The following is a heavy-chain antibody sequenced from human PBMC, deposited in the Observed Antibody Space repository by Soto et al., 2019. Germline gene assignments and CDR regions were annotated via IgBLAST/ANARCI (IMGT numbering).Heavy chain of an antibody. Sequence: GGSLRLSCAASGFSFRNYAMSWVRQAPGKGLEWISTLTGSSSNIYYADSVKGRFAISRDNSRNTLYLQMNSLTAKDTAVYYCANGRATYGLLTHDYWGQGTLVTV. CDR3: ANGRATYGLLTHDY. CDR1: GFSFRNYA. CDR2: LTGSSSNI. V-gene: IGHV3-23*01. J-gene: IGHJ4*02. D-gene: IGHD3-10*01.